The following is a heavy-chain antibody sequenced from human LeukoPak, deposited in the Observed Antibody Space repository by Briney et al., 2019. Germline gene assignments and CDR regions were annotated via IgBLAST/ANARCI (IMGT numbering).Heavy chain of an antibody. J-gene: IGHJ4*02. CDR2: IYYSGST. CDR1: GGSIRSYY. Sequence: SETLSLTCTGSGGSIRSYYWSWIRQPPGKGLEWIGYIYYSGSTNYNPSLKSRVSISVDTSKNQFSLKLSSVTAADTAVYYCARTGSTVTMLYPFDHWGQGTLVTVSS. CDR3: ARTGSTVTMLYPFDH. D-gene: IGHD4-17*01. V-gene: IGHV4-59*01.